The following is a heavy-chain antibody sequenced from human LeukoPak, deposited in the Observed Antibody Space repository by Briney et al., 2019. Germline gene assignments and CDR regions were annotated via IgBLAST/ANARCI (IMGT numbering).Heavy chain of an antibody. D-gene: IGHD3-9*01. J-gene: IGHJ4*02. CDR2: IYPGDSDT. CDR1: GYSFTSYW. V-gene: IGHV5-51*01. Sequence: GESLKISCKGSGYSFTSYWIGWVRQMPGKGLEWMGIIYPGDSDTRYSPSFQGQVTISADKSISTAYLQWSSLKASDTAMYYCAGQTLYYDILTGPPGVVFFDYWGQGTLVTVSS. CDR3: AGQTLYYDILTGPPGVVFFDY.